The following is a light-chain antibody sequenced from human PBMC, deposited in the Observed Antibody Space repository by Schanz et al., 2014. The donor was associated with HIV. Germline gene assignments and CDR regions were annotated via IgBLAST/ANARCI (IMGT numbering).Light chain of an antibody. J-gene: IGLJ3*02. CDR1: SSDVGGYNY. Sequence: QSALTQPASVSGSPGQSITISCTGTSSDVGGYNYVSWYQQHPGKAPKLMIYDVNNRPSGVSARFSASKTGETASLTISGLQAEDEAEYYCSTYTTSKTWVFGGGTKVTVL. CDR3: STYTTSKTWV. V-gene: IGLV2-14*03. CDR2: DVN.